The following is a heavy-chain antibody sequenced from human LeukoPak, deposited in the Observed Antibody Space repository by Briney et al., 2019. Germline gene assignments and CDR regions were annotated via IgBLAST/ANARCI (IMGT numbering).Heavy chain of an antibody. CDR1: GGSISSYY. CDR2: IYYSGST. D-gene: IGHD3-22*01. CDR3: AKDRYYYDSSGYEVMHY. V-gene: IGHV4-59*01. J-gene: IGHJ4*02. Sequence: SETLSLTCTVSGGSISSYYWSWIRQPPGKGLEWIGYIYYSGSTNYNPSLKSRVTISVDTSNNQFFLKLSSVTAADTAVYYCAKDRYYYDSSGYEVMHYWGQGTLVTVSS.